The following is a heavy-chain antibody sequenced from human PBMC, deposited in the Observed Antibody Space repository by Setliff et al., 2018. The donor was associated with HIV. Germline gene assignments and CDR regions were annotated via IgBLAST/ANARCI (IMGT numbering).Heavy chain of an antibody. CDR1: GGTFSSHA. V-gene: IGHV1-69*10. J-gene: IGHJ3*02. CDR2: IIPIVDKT. D-gene: IGHD4-17*01. CDR3: AREPDYGIRDAFDI. Sequence: SVKVSCKASGGTFSSHAINWVRQAPGQGLEWMGGIIPIVDKTNYGQKFQGRVAITADKSTITAYMELSSLRSEDTAVYYCAREPDYGIRDAFDIWGQGTMVTVSS.